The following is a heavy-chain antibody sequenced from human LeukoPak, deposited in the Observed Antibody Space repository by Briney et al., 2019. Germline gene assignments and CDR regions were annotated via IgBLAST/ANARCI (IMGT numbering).Heavy chain of an antibody. CDR1: GGSFSGYY. Sequence: SETLSLTCAVYGGSFSGYYWSWIRQPPGKGLEWIGEINHSGSTNYNPSLKSRVTISVDTSKNQFSLKLSSVTAADTAVYYCARALTVDSAGSFDYWGQGTLVTVSS. D-gene: IGHD6-19*01. V-gene: IGHV4-34*01. J-gene: IGHJ4*02. CDR3: ARALTVDSAGSFDY. CDR2: INHSGST.